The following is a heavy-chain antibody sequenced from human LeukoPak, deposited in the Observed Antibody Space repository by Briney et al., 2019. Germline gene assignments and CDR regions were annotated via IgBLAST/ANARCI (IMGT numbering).Heavy chain of an antibody. CDR1: GGTFSNYV. D-gene: IGHD3-3*01. CDR2: IIPVFGTR. CDR3: ARDAAMTISVNWFDP. Sequence: ASVKVSCKASGGTFSNYVISWVRQAPGQGLEWMGGIIPVFGTREYAQRFQDRVAITADEATSTVHMELSGLKFDDTAVYYCARDAAMTISVNWFDPWGQGTLVTVSS. J-gene: IGHJ5*02. V-gene: IGHV1-69*13.